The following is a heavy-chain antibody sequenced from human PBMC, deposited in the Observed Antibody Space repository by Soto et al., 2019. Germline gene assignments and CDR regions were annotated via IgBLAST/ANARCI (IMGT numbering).Heavy chain of an antibody. Sequence: GGSLRLSCAASGFTLTKSSMSWVLQAPGKGLEWVGHIKSNADGGATDYAAPVKGRFTVSRDDSRNTLYLQLNSLKTEDTAVYYCTTAPFSFITLPGTSFLIGMDVWGQGTTVPV. CDR3: TTAPFSFITLPGTSFLIGMDV. V-gene: IGHV3-15*01. CDR2: IKSNADGGAT. CDR1: GFTLTKSS. J-gene: IGHJ6*02. D-gene: IGHD3-10*01.